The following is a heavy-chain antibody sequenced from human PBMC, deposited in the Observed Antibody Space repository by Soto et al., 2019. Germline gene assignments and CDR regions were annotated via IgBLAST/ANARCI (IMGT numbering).Heavy chain of an antibody. J-gene: IGHJ1*01. CDR1: GGSISSGGYY. V-gene: IGHV4-31*03. D-gene: IGHD6-13*01. Sequence: SETLSLTCTVSGGSISSGGYYRSWIRQHPGKGLEWIGYIYYSGGTYYNPSLKSRVTISVKTSKKQFSLKLSVVNGEDTAVYYFAKEIDSSSPTGYFQPWGQGTLVTVSS. CDR2: IYYSGGT. CDR3: AKEIDSSSPTGYFQP.